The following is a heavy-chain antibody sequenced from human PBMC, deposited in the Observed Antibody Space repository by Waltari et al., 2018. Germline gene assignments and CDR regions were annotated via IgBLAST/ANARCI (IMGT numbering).Heavy chain of an antibody. J-gene: IGHJ3*01. CDR3: AKDNWGLPGGIDGFDV. Sequence: EVQLVESGGDLVRPGGSLRLSCEASGFTFSTYWMSWVRQAPGKGMRRGADIRQDGGEERYLASVRGLFIISRDNAKNSVFLQMDSLRAEDTALYYCAKDNWGLPGGIDGFDVWGQGTMVTVSS. D-gene: IGHD7-27*01. CDR1: GFTFSTYW. CDR2: IRQDGGEE. V-gene: IGHV3-7*01.